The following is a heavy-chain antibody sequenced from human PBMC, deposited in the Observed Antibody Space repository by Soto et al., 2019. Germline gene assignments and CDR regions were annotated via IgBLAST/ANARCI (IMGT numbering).Heavy chain of an antibody. J-gene: IGHJ4*02. V-gene: IGHV3-30-3*01. CDR1: GFTFSSYA. CDR3: AREIAVAPACFDY. CDR2: ISYDGSNK. D-gene: IGHD6-19*01. Sequence: GGSLRLSCAASGFTFSSYAMHWVRQAPGKGLEWVAVISYDGSNKYYADSVKGRFTISRDNSKNTLYLQMNSLRAEDTAVYYCAREIAVAPACFDYWGQGTLVTVSS.